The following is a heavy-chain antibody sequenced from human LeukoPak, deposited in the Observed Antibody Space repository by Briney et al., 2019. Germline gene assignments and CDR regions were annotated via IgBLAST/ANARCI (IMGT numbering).Heavy chain of an antibody. Sequence: ASVKVSCKASGYTFTNYYIHWVRQAPGQGLEWMGIINPSGGSASSAQKFQGRVTMTRDTSTSTVYMEMSSLRSEDTAVYYCVRVSGYCSGGRCYGLPSHGMDVWGQGTTVTVSS. CDR1: GYTFTNYY. CDR2: INPSGGSA. J-gene: IGHJ6*02. V-gene: IGHV1-46*01. D-gene: IGHD2-15*01. CDR3: VRVSGYCSGGRCYGLPSHGMDV.